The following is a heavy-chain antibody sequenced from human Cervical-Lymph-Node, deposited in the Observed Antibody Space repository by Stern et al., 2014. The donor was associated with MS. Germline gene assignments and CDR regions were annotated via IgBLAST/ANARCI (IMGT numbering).Heavy chain of an antibody. D-gene: IGHD3-22*01. J-gene: IGHJ6*02. CDR3: AKEEGRDGYHGMDV. CDR1: GSTFHSNT. V-gene: IGHV1-69*01. CDR2: IITIFDTA. Sequence: VQLVESGAEVKKPGSSVKVSCKTSGSTFHSNTFIWVRQAPGQVLEWMGGIITIFDTANYAQHFQGRVTITADESTRTAYMELSGLRSDDTAVYYCAKEEGRDGYHGMDVWGQGTTVTVSS.